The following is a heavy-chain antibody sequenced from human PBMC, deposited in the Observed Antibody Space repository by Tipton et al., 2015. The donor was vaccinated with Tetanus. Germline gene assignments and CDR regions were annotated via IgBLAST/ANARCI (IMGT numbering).Heavy chain of an antibody. CDR1: GYTFTSYA. CDR3: ARGGVGYCSSTSCYLFDP. CDR2: INAGNGNT. Sequence: QVQLVQSGAEVKKPGASVKVSCKASGYTFTSYATHWVRQAPGQRLEWMGWINAGNGNTKYSQKFQGRVTITRDTSASTAYMELSSLRSEDTAVYYCARGGVGYCSSTSCYLFDPWGQGTLVTVSS. D-gene: IGHD2-2*01. J-gene: IGHJ5*02. V-gene: IGHV1-3*01.